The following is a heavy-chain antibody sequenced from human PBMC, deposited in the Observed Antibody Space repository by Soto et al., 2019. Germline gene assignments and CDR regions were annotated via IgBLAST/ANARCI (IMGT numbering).Heavy chain of an antibody. CDR3: ASEIVAVPARTPGPRSYCGMVV. CDR1: GFTFSSYS. D-gene: IGHD2-2*01. V-gene: IGHV3-21*01. CDR2: ISSSSSYI. J-gene: IGHJ6*02. Sequence: ESGGGLVKPGGSLRLSCAASGFTFSSYSMNWVRQAPGKGLEWVSSISSSSSYIYYADSVKGRFTISRDNAKNSLYLPMNGLRAEDTGVYSGASEIVAVPARTPGPRSYCGMVVWRQGTTVTVSS.